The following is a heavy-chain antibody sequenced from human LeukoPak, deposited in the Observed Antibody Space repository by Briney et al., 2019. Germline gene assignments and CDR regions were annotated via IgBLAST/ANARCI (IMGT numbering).Heavy chain of an antibody. CDR3: ARSRIRKRITIFGVGGVQPQYPDY. J-gene: IGHJ4*02. CDR1: GYTFTSYG. D-gene: IGHD3-3*01. V-gene: IGHV1-18*01. CDR2: ISAYNGNT. Sequence: ASVKVSCKASGYTFTSYGISWVRQAPGQGLEWMGWISAYNGNTNYAQKLQGRVTMTTDTSTSTAYMELSSLRSEDTAVYYCARSRIRKRITIFGVGGVQPQYPDYWGQGTLVTVSS.